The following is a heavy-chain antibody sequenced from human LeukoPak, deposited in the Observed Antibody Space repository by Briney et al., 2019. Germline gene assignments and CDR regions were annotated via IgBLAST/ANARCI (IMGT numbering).Heavy chain of an antibody. D-gene: IGHD6-13*01. Sequence: GGSLRLSCAASGFTFSNSAMSWVRQAPGKGLEWVSGFTRNDETTSYADSVKGRFTISRDNAKNSLYLQMNSLRAEDTAVYYCARDWGLSGSSWGQGTLVTVSS. CDR1: GFTFSNSA. J-gene: IGHJ4*02. V-gene: IGHV3-23*01. CDR2: FTRNDETT. CDR3: ARDWGLSGSS.